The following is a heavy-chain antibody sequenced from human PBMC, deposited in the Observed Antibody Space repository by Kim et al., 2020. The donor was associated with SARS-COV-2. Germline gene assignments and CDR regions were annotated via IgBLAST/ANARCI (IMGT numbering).Heavy chain of an antibody. D-gene: IGHD2-2*03. V-gene: IGHV1-2*06. Sequence: ASVKVSCKASGYTFIGHYMHWVRQAPGQGLEWMGRINPNSGGTNYAQKFQGRVTMTRDTSINTAYMELSRLRSDDTAVYYCASSLDVVVVPAAMIWGDYWGQGTLVTVSS. CDR3: ASSLDVVVVPAAMIWGDY. J-gene: IGHJ4*02. CDR1: GYTFIGHY. CDR2: INPNSGGT.